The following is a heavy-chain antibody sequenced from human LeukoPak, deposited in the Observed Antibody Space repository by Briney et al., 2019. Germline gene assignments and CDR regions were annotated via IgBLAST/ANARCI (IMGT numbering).Heavy chain of an antibody. J-gene: IGHJ4*02. V-gene: IGHV3-23*01. D-gene: IGHD6-13*01. CDR3: AKLRGHSSSWDGQSNY. CDR2: ISGSGGST. CDR1: GFTLSSYA. Sequence: PGGSLRLSCAASGFTLSSYAMSWVRQAPGKGLEWVSAISGSGGSTYYADSVKGRFTISRDNSKNTLYLQMNSLRAEDTAVYYCAKLRGHSSSWDGQSNYWGQGTLVTVSS.